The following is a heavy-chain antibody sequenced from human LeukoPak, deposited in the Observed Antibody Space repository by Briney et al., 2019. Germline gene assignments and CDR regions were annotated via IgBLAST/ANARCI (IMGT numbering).Heavy chain of an antibody. D-gene: IGHD2-2*01. CDR3: VRGLSGYASSLGY. CDR2: INSDESST. CDR1: GFTFSSNW. V-gene: IGHV3-74*01. J-gene: IGHJ4*02. Sequence: GGSLRLSCAASGFTFSSNWMHWVRQAPGKGLVWVSRINSDESSTNYADSVKGRFTISRDNAKNTVYLQMNSLRVEDTAVYYCVRGLSGYASSLGYWGQGTLVTVS.